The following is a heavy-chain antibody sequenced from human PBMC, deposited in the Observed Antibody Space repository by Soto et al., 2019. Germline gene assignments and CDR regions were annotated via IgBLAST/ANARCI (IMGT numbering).Heavy chain of an antibody. CDR3: AKDYGRSRYFFDY. CDR1: GFTFINYA. V-gene: IGHV3-23*01. J-gene: IGHJ4*02. D-gene: IGHD3-10*01. CDR2: ISGNGANT. Sequence: EVQLLKSGGGFVQPGGSLRLSCAASGFTFINYAMSWVLQAPGEGLEWVSTISGNGANTHYADSVKGRFSISRDNSKNTLYIQMNSLRAEDTAVYYCAKDYGRSRYFFDYWGQGALVTVSS.